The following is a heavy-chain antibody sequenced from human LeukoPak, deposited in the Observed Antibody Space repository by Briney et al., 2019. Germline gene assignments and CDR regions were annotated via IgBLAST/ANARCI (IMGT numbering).Heavy chain of an antibody. D-gene: IGHD3-16*01. Sequence: GGSLRLSCAASGFTFSDYYMSWIRQAPGKGLEWVSYISSSGSTIYYADSVKGRFTISRDNAKNSLYQQMNSLRAEDTAVYYCARAMSAWGVAFDIWGQGTMVTVSS. CDR2: ISSSGSTI. V-gene: IGHV3-11*04. J-gene: IGHJ3*02. CDR1: GFTFSDYY. CDR3: ARAMSAWGVAFDI.